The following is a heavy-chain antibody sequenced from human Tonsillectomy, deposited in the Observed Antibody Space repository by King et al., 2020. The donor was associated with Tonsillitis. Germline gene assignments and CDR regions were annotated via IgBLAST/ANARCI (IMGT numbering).Heavy chain of an antibody. Sequence: VQLVESGGGVVQPGRSLRLSCAASGFTFSTYGMHWVRQAPGKGLEWVAVVLYDGTNTYYADSVKGRFTISRGNAKNTVYLQMNSLRAEDTAVYYCAKNLGYYDSSGYSNPDYWGQGTLVTVSS. J-gene: IGHJ4*02. CDR3: AKNLGYYDSSGYSNPDY. D-gene: IGHD3-22*01. V-gene: IGHV3-30*18. CDR1: GFTFSTYG. CDR2: VLYDGTNT.